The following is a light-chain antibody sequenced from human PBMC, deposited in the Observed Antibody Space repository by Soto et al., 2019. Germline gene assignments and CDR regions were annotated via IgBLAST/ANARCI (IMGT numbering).Light chain of an antibody. V-gene: IGLV1-51*01. CDR2: DNN. CDR3: GTWDSSLSAVV. J-gene: IGLJ2*01. Sequence: QSVLTQPPSVSTAPGQKVTISCSGNSSHIGNNYVSRYQQLPGTAPKLLISDNNKRPSGIPDRFSGSKSGTSATLGITGLQTGDEADYYCGTWDSSLSAVVFGGGTKVTVL. CDR1: SSHIGNNY.